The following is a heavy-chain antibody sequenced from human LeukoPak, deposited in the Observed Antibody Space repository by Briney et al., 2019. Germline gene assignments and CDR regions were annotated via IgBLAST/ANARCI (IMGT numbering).Heavy chain of an antibody. Sequence: TGGSLRLSCAASGFTFSNAWMSWVRQAPGKGLEWVGRIKSKTDGGTTDYAAPVKGRFTISRDDSKNTLYLQMNSLKTEDTAVYYCTTKHVGGTMPSDYWGQGTLVTVSS. V-gene: IGHV3-15*01. CDR1: GFTFSNAW. CDR2: IKSKTDGGTT. J-gene: IGHJ4*02. D-gene: IGHD3-16*01. CDR3: TTKHVGGTMPSDY.